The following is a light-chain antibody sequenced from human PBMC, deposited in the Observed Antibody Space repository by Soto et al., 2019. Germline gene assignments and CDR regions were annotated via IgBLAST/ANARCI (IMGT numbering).Light chain of an antibody. J-gene: IGKJ1*01. CDR1: QGISSY. CDR3: QQYYSYPWT. Sequence: AIRMTQSPSSFSASTGDRVTITCRASQGISSYLAWYQQKPGKAPKLLIYAASTLQSGVPSRFSGSGSGTYVPLTSSCLQSEDFATYYCQQYYSYPWTFGQGTKVEIK. V-gene: IGKV1-8*01. CDR2: AAS.